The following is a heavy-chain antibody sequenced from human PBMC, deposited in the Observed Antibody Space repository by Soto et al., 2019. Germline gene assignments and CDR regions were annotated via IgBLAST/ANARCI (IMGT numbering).Heavy chain of an antibody. Sequence: ASVKVSCKASGYTFTGYFMHWVRQAPGQGLEWMGWINPYSGGADYAQSFQGRVTMTRDTSISTVYMELSRLRFDDTAVYYCARVIRGAYYNSPLDTWGQGTVVTVAS. CDR1: GYTFTGYF. D-gene: IGHD3-10*01. V-gene: IGHV1-2*02. CDR2: INPYSGGA. J-gene: IGHJ5*02. CDR3: ARVIRGAYYNSPLDT.